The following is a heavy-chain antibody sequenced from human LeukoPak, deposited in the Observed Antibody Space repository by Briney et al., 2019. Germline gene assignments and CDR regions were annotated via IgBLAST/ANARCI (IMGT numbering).Heavy chain of an antibody. CDR2: MNPNSGGT. Sequence: ASVKVSCKASGYTFTSYDINWVRQATGQGLEWMGWMNPNSGGTNYAQKFQGRVTMTRDTSISTAYMELSRLRSDDTAVYYCARGMVRGVIKPDYWGQGTLVTVSS. V-gene: IGHV1-2*02. CDR3: ARGMVRGVIKPDY. CDR1: GYTFTSYD. J-gene: IGHJ4*02. D-gene: IGHD3-10*01.